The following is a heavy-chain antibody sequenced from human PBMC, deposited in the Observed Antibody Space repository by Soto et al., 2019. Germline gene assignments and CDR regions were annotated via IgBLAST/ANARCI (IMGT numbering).Heavy chain of an antibody. D-gene: IGHD2-15*01. Sequence: ASVKVSCKASGYTFTRYTMNWVRQAPGQRLEWMGWINPDNGNTKSSQKFQDRVIITRDTSASTAYMDLSSLRSEDTAVYYCAGGIATGQLDPWGQGTLVTVSS. V-gene: IGHV1-3*01. J-gene: IGHJ5*02. CDR2: INPDNGNT. CDR3: AGGIATGQLDP. CDR1: GYTFTRYT.